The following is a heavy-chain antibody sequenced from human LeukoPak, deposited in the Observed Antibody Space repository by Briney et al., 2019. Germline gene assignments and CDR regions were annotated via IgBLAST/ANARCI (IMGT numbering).Heavy chain of an antibody. CDR2: IYYSGST. V-gene: IGHV4-59*08. D-gene: IGHD3-22*01. CDR3: ARRMSSGYYSSPDAFDI. J-gene: IGHJ3*02. CDR1: GGSISSYY. Sequence: PSETLSLTCTVSGGSISSYYWRWIRQPPGKGLEWIGYIYYSGSTNYNPSLKSRVTISVDTSKNQFSLKLSSVTAADTAVYYCARRMSSGYYSSPDAFDIWGQGTMVTVSS.